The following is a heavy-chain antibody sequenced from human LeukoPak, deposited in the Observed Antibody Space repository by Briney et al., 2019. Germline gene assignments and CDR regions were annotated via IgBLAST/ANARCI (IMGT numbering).Heavy chain of an antibody. CDR1: GGSISSYY. V-gene: IGHV4-4*07. CDR3: ARERLNAFDI. J-gene: IGHJ3*02. Sequence: SETLSLTCTVSGGSISSYYWSWIRQPAGKGLEWIGRIYSSGSTNYNPSLKSRVTMSVETSKNQFSLSLSSVTAADTAVYYCARERLNAFDIWGQGTMVTVSS. D-gene: IGHD6-25*01. CDR2: IYSSGST.